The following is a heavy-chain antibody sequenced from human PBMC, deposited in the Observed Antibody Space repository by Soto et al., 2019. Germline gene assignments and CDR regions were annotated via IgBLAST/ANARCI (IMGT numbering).Heavy chain of an antibody. CDR1: GGSISSSNYY. V-gene: IGHV4-39*01. CDR3: ASTGRDYYYYDYMDV. J-gene: IGHJ6*03. CDR2: ISYSGSA. Sequence: QLQLQESGPGLVKPSETLSLTCTVSGGSISSSNYYWGWIRQPPGKGLEWIGTISYSGSAYYNPSRKSGVTLSVDTSKNQFSLKLSSVTAADTAVYYCASTGRDYYYYDYMDVWGKATTVTVSS.